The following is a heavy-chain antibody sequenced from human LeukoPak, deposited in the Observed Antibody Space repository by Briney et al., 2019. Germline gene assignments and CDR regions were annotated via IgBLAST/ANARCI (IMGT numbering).Heavy chain of an antibody. V-gene: IGHV3-33*06. CDR2: IWSDGTNQ. Sequence: PGRSLRLSCEASGFTFSDFGMHWVRQAPGKGLEWVAVIWSDGTNQYYADSVKGRFTISRDNFKNMVSLQMNGLRAEDTAVYYCAQDAQRGFDYSNSLEHWGQGSLVTVSS. D-gene: IGHD4-11*01. CDR1: GFTFSDFG. J-gene: IGHJ4*02. CDR3: AQDAQRGFDYSNSLEH.